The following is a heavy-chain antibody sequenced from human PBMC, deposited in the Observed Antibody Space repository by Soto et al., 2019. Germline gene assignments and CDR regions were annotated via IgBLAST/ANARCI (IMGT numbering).Heavy chain of an antibody. J-gene: IGHJ4*02. Sequence: SVKVSCKASGYSFTNYFLHWVRQAPAQGLEWMGYILPAGGHTGCTEKFQGRLTVTMDTSTSTVYMDLSSLSFEDTAVYYCVREYSPGHFEYWGQGTLVSV. V-gene: IGHV1-46*01. D-gene: IGHD5-12*01. CDR3: VREYSPGHFEY. CDR1: GYSFTNYF. CDR2: ILPAGGHT.